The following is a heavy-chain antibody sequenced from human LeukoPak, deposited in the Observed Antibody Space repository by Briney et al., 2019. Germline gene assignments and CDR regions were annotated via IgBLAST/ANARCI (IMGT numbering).Heavy chain of an antibody. Sequence: GGSLRLSCAASGFTFSAYGMNWVRQAPGKGLEWVSYISSSNTIYYADSVKGRFTISRDNAKNSLYLQMNSLRAEDTAVHYCARDRDGYNESPQTHWGQGTMVTVSS. V-gene: IGHV3-48*01. CDR2: ISSSNTI. CDR1: GFTFSAYG. CDR3: ARDRDGYNESPQTH. D-gene: IGHD5-24*01. J-gene: IGHJ3*01.